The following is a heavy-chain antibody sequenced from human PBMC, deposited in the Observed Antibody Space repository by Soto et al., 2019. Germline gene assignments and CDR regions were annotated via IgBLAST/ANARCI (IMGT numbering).Heavy chain of an antibody. D-gene: IGHD6-6*01. V-gene: IGHV3-21*01. J-gene: IGHJ3*02. CDR1: GITFSSYS. CDR2: ISSTGTYI. Sequence: EVQLVESGGGLVKPGGSLRLSCAASGITFSSYSRNWVRQAPGKGLEWVSSISSTGTYIDYADSVKGRFTISRDNAKNSLFLQMDSLRAEDAALYYCARETNPYSSSSHAFDIWGQGTMVTVSS. CDR3: ARETNPYSSSSHAFDI.